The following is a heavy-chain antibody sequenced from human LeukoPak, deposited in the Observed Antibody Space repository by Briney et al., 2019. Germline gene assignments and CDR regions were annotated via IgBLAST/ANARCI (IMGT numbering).Heavy chain of an antibody. Sequence: PGGSLRLSCAASGFTFSSYSMNWVRQAPGKGLEWVSAISGSGGSTYYADSVKGRFTISRDNSKNTLYLQMNSLRAEDTAVYYCAKDLKEGTAMVFFDYWGQGTLVTVSS. V-gene: IGHV3-23*01. J-gene: IGHJ4*02. D-gene: IGHD5-18*01. CDR3: AKDLKEGTAMVFFDY. CDR1: GFTFSSYS. CDR2: ISGSGGST.